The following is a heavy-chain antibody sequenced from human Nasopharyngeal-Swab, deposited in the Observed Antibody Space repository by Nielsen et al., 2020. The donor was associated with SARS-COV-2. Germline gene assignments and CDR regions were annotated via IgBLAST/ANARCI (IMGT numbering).Heavy chain of an antibody. CDR3: AKGHSSSWPDYYYYGMDV. V-gene: IGHV3-23*01. D-gene: IGHD6-13*01. CDR1: GFTFSSYA. J-gene: IGHJ6*02. CDR2: ISGSGGST. Sequence: GESLKIPCAAPGFTFSSYAMSWVRQAPGKGLEWVSAISGSGGSTYYADSVKGRFIISRDNSKNTLYLQMNSLRAEDTAVYYCAKGHSSSWPDYYYYGMDVWGQGTTVTVSS.